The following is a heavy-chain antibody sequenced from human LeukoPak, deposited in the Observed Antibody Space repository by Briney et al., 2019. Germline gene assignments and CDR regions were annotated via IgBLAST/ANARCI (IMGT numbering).Heavy chain of an antibody. CDR1: GFTFSSYA. Sequence: PGGSLRLSCAASGFTFSSYAMSWVRQAPGKGLEWVSAISGSGGSTYYADSVKGRFTISRDNSKNTLYLQMNSLRAEDTAVYYCARRVYGSGSYLSDYWGQGTLVTVSS. V-gene: IGHV3-23*01. CDR3: ARRVYGSGSYLSDY. D-gene: IGHD3-10*01. CDR2: ISGSGGST. J-gene: IGHJ4*02.